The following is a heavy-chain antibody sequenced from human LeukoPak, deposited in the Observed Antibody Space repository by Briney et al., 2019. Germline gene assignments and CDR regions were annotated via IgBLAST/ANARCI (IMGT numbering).Heavy chain of an antibody. CDR2: INTDGSSN. Sequence: PGGSLRLSCAASGLNFSNYYMHWVRQAPGEGLVWISGINTDGSSNYYGDPVKGRFTISRDDARKTLYLLMSSLRAEDSAIYYCVRYRPAPAWGQGTLVTVAS. CDR3: VRYRPAPA. V-gene: IGHV3-74*01. D-gene: IGHD3-16*02. J-gene: IGHJ4*02. CDR1: GLNFSNYY.